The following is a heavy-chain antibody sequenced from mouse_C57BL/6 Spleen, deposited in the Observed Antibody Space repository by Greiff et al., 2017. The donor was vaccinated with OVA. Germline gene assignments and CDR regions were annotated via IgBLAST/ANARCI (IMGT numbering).Heavy chain of an antibody. CDR2: IHPNSGST. CDR1: GYTFTSYW. J-gene: IGHJ1*03. D-gene: IGHD1-1*01. V-gene: IGHV1-64*01. CDR3: AREGSGSSDFDV. Sequence: QVQLQQSGAELVKPGASVKLSCKASGYTFTSYWMHWVKQRPGQGLEWIGMIHPNSGSTNYNEKFKSKATLTVDKSSSTAYMQLSSLTSEDSAVYYCAREGSGSSDFDVWGTGTTVTVSS.